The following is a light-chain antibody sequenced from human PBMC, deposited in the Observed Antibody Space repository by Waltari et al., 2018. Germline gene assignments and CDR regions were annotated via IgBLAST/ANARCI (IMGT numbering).Light chain of an antibody. CDR3: QQYDRSPWT. J-gene: IGKJ1*01. Sequence: EHVLTQSPGPLSLSPGEGATLSCRASHNIGNNYLAWYQQKPGQAPRLLIYYASSWDTGIPARFSGSGSGTDFTLTISSLEPEDFAVFYCQQYDRSPWTFGQGTKVEF. CDR1: HNIGNNY. CDR2: YAS. V-gene: IGKV3-20*01.